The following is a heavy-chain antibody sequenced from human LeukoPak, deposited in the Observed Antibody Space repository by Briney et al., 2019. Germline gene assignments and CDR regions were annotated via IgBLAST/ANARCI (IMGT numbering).Heavy chain of an antibody. V-gene: IGHV3-30*02. CDR2: IRYDGSNK. CDR1: GFTFSSYG. CDR3: ARPYCGGDCYTNWFDP. D-gene: IGHD2-21*02. Sequence: GGSLRLSCAASGFTFSSYGMHWVRQAPGKGLEWVAFIRYDGSNKYYADSVKGRFTISRDNAKNSLYLQMNSLRAEDTAVYYCARPYCGGDCYTNWFDPWGQGTLVTVSS. J-gene: IGHJ5*02.